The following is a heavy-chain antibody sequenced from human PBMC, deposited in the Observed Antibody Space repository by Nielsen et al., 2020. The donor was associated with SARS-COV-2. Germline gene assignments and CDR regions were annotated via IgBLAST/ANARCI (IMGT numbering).Heavy chain of an antibody. D-gene: IGHD1/OR15-1a*01. CDR2: ISYEGRTK. Sequence: GESLKISCAASGFTFSNYALHWVRQAPGKGLEWVAIISYEGRTKYNADSVKGRFTISRDNSKNTLYLQMNSLRAEDTAVYYCAGQQGHYYYYGMDVWGQGTTVTVSS. CDR1: GFTFSNYA. J-gene: IGHJ6*02. CDR3: AGQQGHYYYYGMDV. V-gene: IGHV3-30*04.